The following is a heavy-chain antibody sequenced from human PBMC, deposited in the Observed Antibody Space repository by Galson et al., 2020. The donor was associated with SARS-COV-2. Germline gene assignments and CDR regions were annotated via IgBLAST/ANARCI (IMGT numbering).Heavy chain of an antibody. CDR2: ISYAGSTA. CDR1: GFTISSFA. CDR3: ARETFDYSSSFFDV. J-gene: IGHJ4*02. V-gene: IGHV3-30*04. Sequence: GESLEISCAAPGFTISSFAMHWVRQAPGKGLEWVAIISYAGSTAYNADSVQGRFTISRDNFTNTVYLQMNSLSGEDTAVYYCARETFDYSSSFFDVWGQGTLVTVSS. D-gene: IGHD6-6*01.